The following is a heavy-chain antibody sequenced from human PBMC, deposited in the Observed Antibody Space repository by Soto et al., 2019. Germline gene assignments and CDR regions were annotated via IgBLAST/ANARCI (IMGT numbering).Heavy chain of an antibody. CDR3: ARVSGYSYGVLDY. J-gene: IGHJ4*02. CDR2: IIPIFGTA. CDR1: GGTFSSYA. V-gene: IGHV1-69*13. D-gene: IGHD5-18*01. Sequence: ASVKVTCKASGGTFSSYAISWVRQAPGQGLEWMGGIIPIFGTANYAQKFQGRVTITADESTSTAYMELSSLRSEDTAVYYCARVSGYSYGVLDYWGQGTLVTVSS.